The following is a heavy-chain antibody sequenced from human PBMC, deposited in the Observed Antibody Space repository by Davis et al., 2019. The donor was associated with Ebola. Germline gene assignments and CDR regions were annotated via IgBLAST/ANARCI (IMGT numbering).Heavy chain of an antibody. J-gene: IGHJ4*02. V-gene: IGHV3-73*01. CDR3: TRHADVVVVPAAIRDY. CDR2: IRSKANSYAT. D-gene: IGHD2-2*01. Sequence: GESLKISCAASGFTFSGSAMHWVRQASGKGLEWVGRIRSKANSYATAYAASVKGRFTISRDDSKNTAYLQMNSLKTEDTAVYYCTRHADVVVVPAAIRDYWGQGTLVTVSS. CDR1: GFTFSGSA.